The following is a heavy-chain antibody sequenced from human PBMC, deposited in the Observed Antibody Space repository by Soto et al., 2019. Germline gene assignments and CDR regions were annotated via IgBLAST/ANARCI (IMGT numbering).Heavy chain of an antibody. CDR3: ATSSSRGWDYYYYGMDV. V-gene: IGHV1-3*01. CDR1: GYTFTSYA. D-gene: IGHD6-6*01. Sequence: GASVKVSCKASGYTFTSYAMHWVRQAPGQRLEWMGWINAGNGNTKYSQKFQGRVTITRDTSASTAYMELSSLRSEDTAVYYCATSSSRGWDYYYYGMDVWGQGTTVTVSS. J-gene: IGHJ6*02. CDR2: INAGNGNT.